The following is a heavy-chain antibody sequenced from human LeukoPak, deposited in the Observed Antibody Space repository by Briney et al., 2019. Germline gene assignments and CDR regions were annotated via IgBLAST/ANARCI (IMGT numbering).Heavy chain of an antibody. D-gene: IGHD3-10*01. V-gene: IGHV4-34*01. J-gene: IGHJ6*03. Sequence: SETLSLTCAVYGGSFSGYYWSWIRQPPGKGLEWIGEINHSGSTNYNPSLKSRVTISVDTSKNQFSLKLSSLTAADTAVYYCARSYKGTYYYYYMDVWGKGNTVTVSS. CDR1: GGSFSGYY. CDR3: ARSYKGTYYYYYMDV. CDR2: INHSGST.